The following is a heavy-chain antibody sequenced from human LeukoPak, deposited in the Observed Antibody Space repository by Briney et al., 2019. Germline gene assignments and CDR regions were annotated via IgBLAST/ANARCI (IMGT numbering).Heavy chain of an antibody. V-gene: IGHV3-30*03. Sequence: GTSLRLSCVASGFTFSKYGMHWVRQAPGKGLQWLALISYDGADRYYADSVKGQFTISRDNSKSTLYLQINSLRTEDTAIYYCVRGVNIWGQGTLVIVSS. D-gene: IGHD3-10*01. J-gene: IGHJ4*02. CDR1: GFTFSKYG. CDR2: ISYDGADR. CDR3: VRGVNI.